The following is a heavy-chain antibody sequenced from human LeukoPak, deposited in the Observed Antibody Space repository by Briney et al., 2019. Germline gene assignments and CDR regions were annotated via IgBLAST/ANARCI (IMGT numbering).Heavy chain of an antibody. V-gene: IGHV4-38-2*01. CDR3: ARTQWFGELLFDY. J-gene: IGHJ4*02. Sequence: SETLSLTCAVSGYSISSGYYWGWTRQPPGKGLEWIGSIYHSGSTYYNPSLKSRVTISVDASKNQFSLKLSSVTAADTAVYYCARTQWFGELLFDYWGQGTLVTVSS. CDR2: IYHSGST. D-gene: IGHD3-10*01. CDR1: GYSISSGYY.